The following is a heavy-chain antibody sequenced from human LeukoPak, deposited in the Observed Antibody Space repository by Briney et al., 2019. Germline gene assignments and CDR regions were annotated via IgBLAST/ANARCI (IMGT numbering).Heavy chain of an antibody. CDR2: INPNSGDT. J-gene: IGHJ5*02. Sequence: GASVKVSCKASGYTFTGYYMHWVRQAPGQGLEWMGWINPNSGDTNYAQKFQGRVTMTRDTSISTAYMELSRLRSDDTAVYYCARARGYSYGYQGIRFDPWGQGTLVTVSS. CDR1: GYTFTGYY. D-gene: IGHD5-18*01. V-gene: IGHV1-2*02. CDR3: ARARGYSYGYQGIRFDP.